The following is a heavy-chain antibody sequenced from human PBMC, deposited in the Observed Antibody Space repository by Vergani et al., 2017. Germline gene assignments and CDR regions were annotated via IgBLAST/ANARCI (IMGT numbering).Heavy chain of an antibody. CDR2: ISDSGGNT. Sequence: EVQLLESGGGLVQPGGSLRLSCAASGFTFSSYAMSWVRQVPGKGLEWVSGISDSGGNTYYANSVKGRFTISRDNSTNTLYLQMNSLRADDTAVYYCAKGVYCRSTSCYEGRGYYYGMGVWGQGTTVTFSS. CDR1: GFTFSSYA. J-gene: IGHJ6*02. D-gene: IGHD2-2*01. V-gene: IGHV3-23*01. CDR3: AKGVYCRSTSCYEGRGYYYGMGV.